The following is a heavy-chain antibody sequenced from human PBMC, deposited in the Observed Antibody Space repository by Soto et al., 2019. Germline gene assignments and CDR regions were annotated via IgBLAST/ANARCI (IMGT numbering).Heavy chain of an antibody. D-gene: IGHD6-13*01. CDR2: ISAHNGNT. CDR1: GYMFTSYG. CDR3: AREWAYSGPFDY. Sequence: QVQLVQSGAEGKKPGASVKVSCKASGYMFTSYGISWVRQAPGQGLEWMGWISAHNGNTKNAQKFQGRVTMTTDTSTSTAYMELRSLRSADTAVYYCAREWAYSGPFDYWGKGTLVTVSS. J-gene: IGHJ4*02. V-gene: IGHV1-18*01.